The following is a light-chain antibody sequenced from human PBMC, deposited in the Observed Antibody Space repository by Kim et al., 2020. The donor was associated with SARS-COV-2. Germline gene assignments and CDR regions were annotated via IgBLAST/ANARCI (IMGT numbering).Light chain of an antibody. V-gene: IGKV3-20*01. J-gene: IGKJ2*01. Sequence: LTHEEPAPLSVRAITSINSRYLARYQAKPGHATRRHIFVASSWATGVPDRFSGSGSGTDFTLTISSMEPEDFAVYYCQQYGTLPYTIGQGTKLEI. CDR2: VAS. CDR1: TSINSRY. CDR3: QQYGTLPYT.